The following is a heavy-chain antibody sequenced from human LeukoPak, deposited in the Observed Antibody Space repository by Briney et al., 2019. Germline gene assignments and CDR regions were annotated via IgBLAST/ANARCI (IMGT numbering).Heavy chain of an antibody. CDR1: GGSFSGYY. V-gene: IGHV4-34*01. J-gene: IGHJ5*02. CDR2: INHSGST. Sequence: SETLSLTCAVYGGSFSGYYWSWIRQPPGKGLEWIGEINHSGSTNYNPSLKSRVTISVGTSKNQFSLKLSSVTAADTAVYYCARGLYVVPAAMGWFDPWGQGTLVTVSS. D-gene: IGHD2-2*01. CDR3: ARGLYVVPAAMGWFDP.